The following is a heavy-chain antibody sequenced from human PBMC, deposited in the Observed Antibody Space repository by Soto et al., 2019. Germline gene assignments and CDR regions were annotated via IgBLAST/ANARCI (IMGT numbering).Heavy chain of an antibody. CDR2: MNPNSGNT. J-gene: IGHJ6*02. CDR3: ARGLGPAYYDFWSGYPYYYGMDV. CDR1: GYTFTSYD. V-gene: IGHV1-8*01. Sequence: ASVKVSCKASGYTFTSYDINCVRQATGQGLEWMGWMNPNSGNTGYAQKFQGRVTMTRNTSISTAYMELSSLRSEDTAVYYCARGLGPAYYDFWSGYPYYYGMDVWGQGTTVTVSS. D-gene: IGHD3-3*01.